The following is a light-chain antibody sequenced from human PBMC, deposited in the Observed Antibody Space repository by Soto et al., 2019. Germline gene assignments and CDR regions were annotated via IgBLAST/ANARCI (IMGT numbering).Light chain of an antibody. CDR3: QQYNNWPPA. J-gene: IGKJ1*01. CDR2: GAS. CDR1: QIVSSK. V-gene: IGKV3D-15*01. Sequence: ETVMTQYPATLSLSPGERATLSCRAIQIVSSKLVWYQQKPGQAPRFLIYGASTRATGIPARFSGSGSGTEFTLTISSLQSEDFAVYYCQQYNNWPPAFGQGTKVDIK.